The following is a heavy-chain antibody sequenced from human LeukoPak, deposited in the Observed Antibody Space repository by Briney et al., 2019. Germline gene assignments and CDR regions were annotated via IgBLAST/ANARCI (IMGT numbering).Heavy chain of an antibody. D-gene: IGHD2-2*03. Sequence: PGGSLRLSCAASGFTFSSYGMTWVRQAPGKGLEWVSYISSDGDTIYYADSVKGRFTISRDNAKNSLYLQMNSLRAEDTAVYYCARAHSGYCSSTSCYSNWFDPWGQGTLVTVSS. CDR3: ARAHSGYCSSTSCYSNWFDP. J-gene: IGHJ5*02. V-gene: IGHV3-48*03. CDR1: GFTFSSYG. CDR2: ISSDGDTI.